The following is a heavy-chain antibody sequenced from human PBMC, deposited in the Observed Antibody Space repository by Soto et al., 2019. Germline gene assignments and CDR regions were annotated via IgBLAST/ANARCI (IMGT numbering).Heavy chain of an antibody. CDR1: GGSFSGYY. CDR3: ARVGLYCSGGTCYSHDAFDI. V-gene: IGHV4-34*01. CDR2: INHSGST. Sequence: ETLSLTCAVYGGSFSGYYRSWIRQPPGKGLEWITEINHSGSTNYNPSLKSRVTISVDTSKSQFSLKLSSVTAADTAVYYCARVGLYCSGGTCYSHDAFDIWGQGTMVTVSS. J-gene: IGHJ3*02. D-gene: IGHD2-15*01.